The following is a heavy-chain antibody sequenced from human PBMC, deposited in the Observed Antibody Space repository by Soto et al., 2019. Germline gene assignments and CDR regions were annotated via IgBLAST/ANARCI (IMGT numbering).Heavy chain of an antibody. CDR2: ISYDGTDK. Sequence: QVQLVESGGGVVQPGRSLRLSCAASGFTFSNYGLHWVRQAPGKGLEWVALISYDGTDKYYADSVKGRFTISRDNSNKTLYLQMNSLRTEDTAVYYCAKGFGWNYLDYWGQGTLVTVSS. D-gene: IGHD1-1*01. CDR3: AKGFGWNYLDY. V-gene: IGHV3-30*18. J-gene: IGHJ4*02. CDR1: GFTFSNYG.